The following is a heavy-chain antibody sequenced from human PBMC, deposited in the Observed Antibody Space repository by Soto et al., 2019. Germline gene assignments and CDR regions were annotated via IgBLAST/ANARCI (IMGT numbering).Heavy chain of an antibody. CDR3: ARMYYGSGSYYHNWFDP. J-gene: IGHJ5*02. Sequence: QVQLVQSGAEVKKPGSSVKVSCKASGGTFSSYAISWVRQAPGQGLEWMGGIIPIFGTANYAQKFQGRVTITAXXSXSXVYMELSSLRSEDTAVYYCARMYYGSGSYYHNWFDPWGQGTLVTVSS. D-gene: IGHD3-10*01. CDR2: IIPIFGTA. CDR1: GGTFSSYA. V-gene: IGHV1-69*12.